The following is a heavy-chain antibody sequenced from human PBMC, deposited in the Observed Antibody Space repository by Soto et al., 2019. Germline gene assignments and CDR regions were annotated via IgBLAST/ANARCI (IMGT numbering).Heavy chain of an antibody. CDR2: IIPIFGTA. V-gene: IGHV1-69*13. Sequence: SVKVSCKAAGGTFSSYAISWVRQAPGQGLEWMGGIIPIFGTANYAQKFQGRVTITADESTSTAYMELSSLRSEDTAVYYCARVDIVLVPAAMPYYYYGMDVWGQGTTVTVSS. CDR3: ARVDIVLVPAAMPYYYYGMDV. J-gene: IGHJ6*02. CDR1: GGTFSSYA. D-gene: IGHD2-2*03.